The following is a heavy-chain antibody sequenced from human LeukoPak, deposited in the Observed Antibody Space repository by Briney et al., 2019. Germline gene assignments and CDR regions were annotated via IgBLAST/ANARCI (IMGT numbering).Heavy chain of an antibody. CDR1: GFTFSSYA. D-gene: IGHD3-22*01. J-gene: IGHJ5*02. Sequence: PGGSLRLSCAASGFTFSSYAMSWVRQAPGKGLEWVSAISGSGGSTYYADSVKGRFTISRDNSKNTLYLQMNSLRAEDTAVYYCAKSMAYYYDSSGYGGFDPWGQGTLVTVSS. CDR2: ISGSGGST. V-gene: IGHV3-23*01. CDR3: AKSMAYYYDSSGYGGFDP.